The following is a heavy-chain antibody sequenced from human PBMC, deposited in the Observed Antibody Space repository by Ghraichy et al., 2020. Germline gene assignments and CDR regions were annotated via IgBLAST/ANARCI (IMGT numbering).Heavy chain of an antibody. CDR3: ARDHDEYVWGTYRYFDF. D-gene: IGHD3-16*02. CDR2: IDHSERT. J-gene: IGHJ4*02. Sequence: SETLSLTCTVSGGSIGRYYWTWVRQPPGKGLEWIGNIDHSERTDYNPSLKSRVTLSIDKSKNQFSLNLNSVTAADTAVYYCARDHDEYVWGTYRYFDFWGQGTLVTVSS. V-gene: IGHV4-59*01. CDR1: GGSIGRYY.